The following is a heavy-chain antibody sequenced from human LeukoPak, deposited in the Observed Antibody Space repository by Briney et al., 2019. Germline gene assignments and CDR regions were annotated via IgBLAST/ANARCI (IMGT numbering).Heavy chain of an antibody. V-gene: IGHV4-39*01. D-gene: IGHD3-10*01. CDR1: GGSISSSSYY. CDR2: IYYSGST. Sequence: PSETLSLTCTVSGGSISSSSYYWGWIRQPPGKGLEWIGSIYYSGSTYYNPSLKSRVTISVDTSKNQFSLKLSSVTAAGTAVYYCARHFPGYNWFDPWGQGTLVTVSS. CDR3: ARHFPGYNWFDP. J-gene: IGHJ5*02.